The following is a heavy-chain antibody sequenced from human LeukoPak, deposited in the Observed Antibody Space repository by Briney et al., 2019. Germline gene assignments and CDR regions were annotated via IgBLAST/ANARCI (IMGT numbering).Heavy chain of an antibody. Sequence: GGSLRLSCAASGFTFSSYSMNWVRQAPGKGLEWVSYISSSSSTIYYADSVKGRFTISRDNSENTLYLQMNSLRAEDTALYYCAKDRRIAAAGTNYLDYWGQGTLVTVSS. V-gene: IGHV3-48*01. CDR1: GFTFSSYS. J-gene: IGHJ4*02. D-gene: IGHD6-13*01. CDR2: ISSSSSTI. CDR3: AKDRRIAAAGTNYLDY.